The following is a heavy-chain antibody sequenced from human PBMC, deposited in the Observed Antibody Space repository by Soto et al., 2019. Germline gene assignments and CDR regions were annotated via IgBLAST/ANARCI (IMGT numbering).Heavy chain of an antibody. CDR3: ARDGGYDGHDYYYHALCV. CDR2: IRGFSPYT. Sequence: GSLRLSCISAGLSLRTYTMNWVRQAPGKGLDWVSGIRGFSPYTFYADSVKGRFTLCRDNPKNSLYLQRTSPSDEDTAVYYCARDGGYDGHDYYYHALCVCVQGPT. V-gene: IGHV3-21*01. CDR1: GLSLRTYT. J-gene: IGHJ6*02. D-gene: IGHD3-16*01.